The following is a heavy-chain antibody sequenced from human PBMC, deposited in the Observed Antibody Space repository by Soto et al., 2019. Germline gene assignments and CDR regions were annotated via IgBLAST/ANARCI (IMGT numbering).Heavy chain of an antibody. CDR3: AGGMWGGYDSDTRSDYYYYYGMAV. CDR1: GGTFSNYA. D-gene: IGHD5-12*01. CDR2: IIPIFGTT. V-gene: IGHV1-69*01. Sequence: QVQMVQSGAEVKKPGSSVKVSCRASGGTFSNYAISWVRQSPGQGLEWMGGIIPIFGTTNYAQKFQGRVTITEDDSPMTADMELRSLRSEDTAAYYCAGGMWGGYDSDTRSDYYYYYGMAVWGQGTTVTVAS. J-gene: IGHJ6*02.